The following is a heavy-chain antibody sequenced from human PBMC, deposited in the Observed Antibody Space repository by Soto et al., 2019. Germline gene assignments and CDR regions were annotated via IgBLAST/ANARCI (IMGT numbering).Heavy chain of an antibody. CDR2: ISAYNGNT. D-gene: IGHD2-15*01. CDR1: GYIFTSYG. CDR3: ARSPGKTYCSGGSCYPGGY. Sequence: QVQLVQSGAEVKKPGASVKVSCKASGYIFTSYGISWVRQAPGQGLEWMGWISAYNGNTNYAQKLQGRVTMTTDTSTSTAYMELRSLRSDDTAVYYCARSPGKTYCSGGSCYPGGYWGQGTLVTVSS. J-gene: IGHJ4*02. V-gene: IGHV1-18*04.